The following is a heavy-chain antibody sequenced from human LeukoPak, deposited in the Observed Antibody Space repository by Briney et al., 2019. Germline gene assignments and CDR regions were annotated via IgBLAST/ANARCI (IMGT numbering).Heavy chain of an antibody. CDR3: ARDFFYGSGSYVSYYYGMDV. CDR2: ISSSSSYI. J-gene: IGHJ6*02. D-gene: IGHD3-10*01. Sequence: SGGSLRLSCAASGFTSSTYSMNWVRQAPGKGREWVSSISSSSSYIYYADSVKGRFTISRDNAKNSLYLQMNSMRAEDTAVYYCARDFFYGSGSYVSYYYGMDVWGQGTTVTVSS. CDR1: GFTSSTYS. V-gene: IGHV3-21*01.